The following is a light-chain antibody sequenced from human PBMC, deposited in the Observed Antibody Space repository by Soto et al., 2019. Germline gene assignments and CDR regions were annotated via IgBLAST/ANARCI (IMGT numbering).Light chain of an antibody. CDR1: QSVSSSY. CDR2: GAS. Sequence: EIVLTQSPGTLSLSPGERATLSCRASQSVSSSYLAWYQQKPGQAPRLLIYGASSRATGIPDRFSGSGSGTDFTLTISRLEPEDFAVYYCQQYGSSPPFGHGTKVAIK. J-gene: IGKJ3*01. V-gene: IGKV3-20*01. CDR3: QQYGSSPP.